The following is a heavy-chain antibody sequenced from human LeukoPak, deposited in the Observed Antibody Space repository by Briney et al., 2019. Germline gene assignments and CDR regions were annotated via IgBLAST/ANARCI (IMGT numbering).Heavy chain of an antibody. CDR3: AKNGHGSGSYYPRTKYYFDY. D-gene: IGHD3-10*01. J-gene: IGHJ4*02. Sequence: GGSLRLSCAASGFTFSSYEMNWVRQAPGKGLEWVSYISSSGSTIYYADSVKGRFTISRDNSKNTLYLQMNSLRAEDTAVYYCAKNGHGSGSYYPRTKYYFDYWGQGTLVTVSS. CDR1: GFTFSSYE. CDR2: ISSSGSTI. V-gene: IGHV3-48*03.